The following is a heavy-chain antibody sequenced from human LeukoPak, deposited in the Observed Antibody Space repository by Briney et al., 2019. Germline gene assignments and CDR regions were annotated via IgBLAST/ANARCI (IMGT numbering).Heavy chain of an antibody. Sequence: GGSLRLSCAASGFTFSSYWMLWVRQAPGKGLVWVSRINSDGSSTSYADSVKGRFTISRDNAKNTLYLQTNSLRAEDTAVYYCATNLEEWIQRFGYWGQGTLVTVSS. CDR3: ATNLEEWIQRFGY. CDR1: GFTFSSYW. D-gene: IGHD5-18*01. CDR2: INSDGSST. J-gene: IGHJ4*02. V-gene: IGHV3-74*01.